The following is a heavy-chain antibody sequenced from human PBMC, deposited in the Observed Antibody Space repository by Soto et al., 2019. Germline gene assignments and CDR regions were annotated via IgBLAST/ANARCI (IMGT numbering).Heavy chain of an antibody. CDR1: GFTFSSYA. J-gene: IGHJ3*01. CDR3: ARGPEGYAFKF. CDR2: ISRNGGST. V-gene: IGHV3-64*01. Sequence: EVQLVESGGGLVQPGGSLRLSCAASGFTFSSYAIHWVRQAPGKGLEYVSTISRNGGSTYYANSVEGRFTISRDNSKNTLDLQMGNLRAEGMSVYYCARGPEGYAFKFWGQGTMVTVSS.